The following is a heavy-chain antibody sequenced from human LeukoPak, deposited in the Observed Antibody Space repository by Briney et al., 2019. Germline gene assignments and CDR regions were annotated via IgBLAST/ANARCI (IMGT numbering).Heavy chain of an antibody. Sequence: SETLSLTCAVYGGSFSGYYWSWIRQPPGKGLEWIGEINHSGSTNYNPSLKSRVTISVDTSKNQFSLKLSSVTAADTAVYYCARADRVVVAATRYYYYYYMDVWGKGTTVTISS. CDR3: ARADRVVVAATRYYYYYYMDV. CDR1: GGSFSGYY. J-gene: IGHJ6*03. V-gene: IGHV4-34*01. D-gene: IGHD2-15*01. CDR2: INHSGST.